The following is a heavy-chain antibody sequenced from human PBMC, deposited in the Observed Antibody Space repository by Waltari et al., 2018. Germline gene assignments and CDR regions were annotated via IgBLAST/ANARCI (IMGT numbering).Heavy chain of an antibody. J-gene: IGHJ3*02. CDR2: FYWNDDK. CDR3: AHTIAVAGTIAFDI. CDR1: GFSLSTSGVG. V-gene: IGHV2-5*01. D-gene: IGHD6-19*01. Sequence: QITLKESGPTLVKPTQTLTLTCTFSGFSLSTSGVGVGWIRQPPGKALEWLALFYWNDDKRYSPSLKSRLTITKDTSKNQVVLTMTNMDPVDTATYYCAHTIAVAGTIAFDIWGQGTMVTVSS.